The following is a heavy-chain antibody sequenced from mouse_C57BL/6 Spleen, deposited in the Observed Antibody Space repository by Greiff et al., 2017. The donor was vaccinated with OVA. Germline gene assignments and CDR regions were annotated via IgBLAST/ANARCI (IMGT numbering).Heavy chain of an antibody. J-gene: IGHJ2*01. V-gene: IGHV10-3*01. D-gene: IGHD1-1*01. CDR3: VRDPDYYGLHYFDY. Sequence: EVQLVESGGGLVQPKGSLKLSCAASGFTFNTYAMHWVRQAPGKGLEWVARIRSKSSNYATYYADSVKDRFTISRDDSQSMLYLQMNNLKTEDTAMYYCVRDPDYYGLHYFDYWGQGTTLTVSS. CDR1: GFTFNTYA. CDR2: IRSKSSNYAT.